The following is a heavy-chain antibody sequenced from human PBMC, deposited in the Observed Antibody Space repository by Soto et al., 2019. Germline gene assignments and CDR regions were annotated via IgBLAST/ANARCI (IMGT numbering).Heavy chain of an antibody. V-gene: IGHV3-7*01. CDR2: INRDGSGT. D-gene: IGHD2-15*01. CDR1: GFTFIDSW. J-gene: IGHJ4*02. Sequence: EVQLVESGGGLVQPGGSLRVSCVASGFTFIDSWMTWVRQVPGKGLEWVANINRDGSGTNHVDSLGGRFTISRDNSRNSVYLHMINLRTEDTAIYYCVRESRSGGSWWGRGTLVTVSS. CDR3: VRESRSGGSW.